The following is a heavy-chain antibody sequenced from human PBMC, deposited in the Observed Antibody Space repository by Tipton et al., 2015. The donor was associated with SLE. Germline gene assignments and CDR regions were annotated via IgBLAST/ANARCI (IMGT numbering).Heavy chain of an antibody. D-gene: IGHD1-26*01. CDR3: ARVDSGNLLFDF. CDR2: IYYTGST. CDR1: GGSISGYY. Sequence: TLSLTCAVSGGSISGYYWSWIRQTPGKGLEWIAYIYYTGSTNYNDSLKSRVTIFVDTSKNQFTLQLSSVTAADTAVYYCARVDSGNLLFDFWGQGTLVTVSS. J-gene: IGHJ4*02. V-gene: IGHV4-59*01.